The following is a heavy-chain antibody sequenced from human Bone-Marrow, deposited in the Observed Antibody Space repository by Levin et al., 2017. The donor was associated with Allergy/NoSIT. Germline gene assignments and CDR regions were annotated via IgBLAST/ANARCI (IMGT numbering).Heavy chain of an antibody. Sequence: SETLSLTCTVSGGSISSSSYYWGLIRQTPGKGLEWIGNIFYSRSTYYNPSLKSRVTLSIDESKNQFSLKMTSVTAADTAVYYCAGGWLRLGGYFGYWGQGTLVTVSS. CDR2: IFYSRST. D-gene: IGHD5-12*01. V-gene: IGHV4-39*01. J-gene: IGHJ4*02. CDR3: AGGWLRLGGYFGY. CDR1: GGSISSSSYY.